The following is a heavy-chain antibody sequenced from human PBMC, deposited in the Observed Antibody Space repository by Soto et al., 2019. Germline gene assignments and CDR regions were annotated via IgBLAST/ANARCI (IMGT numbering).Heavy chain of an antibody. Sequence: SETLSLTCTVSGGSISSYYWSWIRQPPGKGLEWIGYIYYSGSTNYNPSLKSRVTISVDTSKNQFSLKLSSVTAADTAVYYCARVMITFGGVYYFDYWGQGTLVTVS. J-gene: IGHJ4*02. CDR3: ARVMITFGGVYYFDY. CDR1: GGSISSYY. D-gene: IGHD3-16*01. CDR2: IYYSGST. V-gene: IGHV4-59*01.